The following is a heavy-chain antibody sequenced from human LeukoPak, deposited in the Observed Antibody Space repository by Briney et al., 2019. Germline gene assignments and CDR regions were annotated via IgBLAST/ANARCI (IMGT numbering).Heavy chain of an antibody. Sequence: SETLSLTCIVSGGSISSYYWNWIRQPPGRGLEWIGSLYTSGSTHYNPSLKSRVTISVDTSKNQFSLRLSSMTAADTAVYYCARRRVEMSTIMEGNWLDPWGQGTLVTVSS. CDR1: GGSISSYY. D-gene: IGHD5-24*01. J-gene: IGHJ5*02. CDR2: LYTSGST. CDR3: ARRRVEMSTIMEGNWLDP. V-gene: IGHV4-4*08.